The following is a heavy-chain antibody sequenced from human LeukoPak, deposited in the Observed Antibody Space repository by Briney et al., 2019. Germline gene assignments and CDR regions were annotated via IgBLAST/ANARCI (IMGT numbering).Heavy chain of an antibody. CDR2: IYYSGST. Sequence: SETLSLTCTVSGVSINSGDYYWNWIRQHPGKGLEWIGYIYYSGSTYYNPSLKSRVTISVDTSKNQFSLKLSSVTAADTAVYYCARGNSPAAPYFDYWGQGTLVTVSS. D-gene: IGHD2-2*01. V-gene: IGHV4-31*03. CDR3: ARGNSPAAPYFDY. J-gene: IGHJ4*02. CDR1: GVSINSGDYY.